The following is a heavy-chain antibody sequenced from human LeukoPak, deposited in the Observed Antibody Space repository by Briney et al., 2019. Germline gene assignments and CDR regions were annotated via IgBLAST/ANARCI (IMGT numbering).Heavy chain of an antibody. CDR3: ASRGRGGSSWSLTFRPLDY. CDR1: GGSISSYY. J-gene: IGHJ4*02. CDR2: IYYSGST. V-gene: IGHV4-59*12. D-gene: IGHD6-13*01. Sequence: RPSETLSLTCTVSGGSISSYYWSWIRQPPGKGLEWIGYIYYSGSTNYNPSLKSRVTISVDTSKNQFSLKLSSVTAADTAVYYCASRGRGGSSWSLTFRPLDYWGQGTLVTVSS.